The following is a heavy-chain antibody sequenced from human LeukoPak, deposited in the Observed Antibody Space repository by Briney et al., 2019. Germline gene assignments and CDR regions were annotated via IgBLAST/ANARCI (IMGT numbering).Heavy chain of an antibody. CDR2: IYTSGST. CDR3: AREQYQLGYYYYMDV. Sequence: SETLSLTCTVSGGSISSYYWSWIRQPAGKGLEWIGRIYTSGSTNYNPSLKSRVTMSVDTSKNQFSLKLSSVTAADTAVYYCAREQYQLGYYYYMDVWGKGTTVTVSS. V-gene: IGHV4-4*07. CDR1: GGSISSYY. D-gene: IGHD2-2*01. J-gene: IGHJ6*03.